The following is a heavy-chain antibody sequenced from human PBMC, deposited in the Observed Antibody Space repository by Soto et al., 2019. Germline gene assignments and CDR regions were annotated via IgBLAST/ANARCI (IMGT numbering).Heavy chain of an antibody. D-gene: IGHD3-16*01. CDR3: ARDGWGSNWYFDL. CDR2: ISYDGKQT. J-gene: IGHJ2*01. CDR1: GVTFKDYG. V-gene: IGHV3-30*03. Sequence: LSCGAPGVTFKDYGMHWVRQAPGKGLEWVAVISYDGKQTYYADSVKGRFTISKDKSKRTLFLQMNSLRVDDTAVYYCARDGWGSNWYFDLWGRGTLVTVSS.